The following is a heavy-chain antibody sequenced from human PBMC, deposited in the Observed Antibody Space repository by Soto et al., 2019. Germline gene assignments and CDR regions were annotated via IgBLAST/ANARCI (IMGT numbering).Heavy chain of an antibody. CDR1: GGSISSSYW. V-gene: IGHV4-4*02. CDR3: SRARDGYNDY. Sequence: PSETLSLTCAVSGGSISSSYWWSWVRQPPGKGLEWIGEIYHSGSTNYNPSLTSRVTISVDKSKNQLSLNLTSVTAADTAVYYCSRARDGYNDYWGQGTLVTVSS. D-gene: IGHD2-21*01. J-gene: IGHJ4*02. CDR2: IYHSGST.